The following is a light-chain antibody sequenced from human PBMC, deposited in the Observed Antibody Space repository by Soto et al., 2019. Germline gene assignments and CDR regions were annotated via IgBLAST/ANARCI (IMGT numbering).Light chain of an antibody. Sequence: EVVLTQSPATLSLSPGERAALSCRASQSVSTYLAWYQQKAGQAPRLLIYDASSRATGIPARFIGSGSGTDFTLTISSLEPEDFAVYYCQQRSNWPTTFGPGTKVDIK. V-gene: IGKV3-11*01. J-gene: IGKJ3*01. CDR1: QSVSTY. CDR2: DAS. CDR3: QQRSNWPTT.